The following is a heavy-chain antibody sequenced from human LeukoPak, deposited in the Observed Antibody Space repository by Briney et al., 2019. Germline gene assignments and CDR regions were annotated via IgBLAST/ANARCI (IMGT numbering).Heavy chain of an antibody. CDR1: GGTFSSYA. CDR3: ARLNYGSGSYYNMYY. Sequence: SVKVSCKASGGTFSSYAISWVRQAPGQGLEWMGGIIPIFGTANYAQKFQGRVTITADESTSTAYMELSSLRSEDTAVYYCARLNYGSGSYYNMYYWGQGTLVTVSS. D-gene: IGHD3-10*01. V-gene: IGHV1-69*13. J-gene: IGHJ4*02. CDR2: IIPIFGTA.